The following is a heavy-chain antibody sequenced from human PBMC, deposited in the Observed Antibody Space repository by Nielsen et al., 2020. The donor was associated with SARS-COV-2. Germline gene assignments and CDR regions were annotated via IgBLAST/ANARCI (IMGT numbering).Heavy chain of an antibody. CDR3: AKDGRGGYNGWGAFDI. Sequence: GESLKISCAASGLTFSNYGMHWVRLAPGKGLEWVAVMSYDGSNKYYADSVKGRFTISRDNSKNTLYLQMNSLRTEDTAVYYCAKDGRGGYNGWGAFDIWGQGTMVTVSS. V-gene: IGHV3-30*18. D-gene: IGHD5-24*01. CDR2: MSYDGSNK. J-gene: IGHJ3*02. CDR1: GLTFSNYG.